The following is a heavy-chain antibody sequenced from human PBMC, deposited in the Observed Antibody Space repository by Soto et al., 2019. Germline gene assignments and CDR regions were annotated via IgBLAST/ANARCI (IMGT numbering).Heavy chain of an antibody. CDR2: ISYDGSNK. V-gene: IGHV3-30*18. Sequence: QVQLVESGGGVVQPGRSLRLSCAASGFTFSSYGMHWVRQAPGKGLEWVAVISYDGSNKYYADSVKGRFTISRDNTKNTLSLQMNSMRAEDTAVYYCAKDGYCSGGSCYHQYYYYGMDVWGQGTTVTVSS. D-gene: IGHD2-15*01. CDR1: GFTFSSYG. J-gene: IGHJ6*02. CDR3: AKDGYCSGGSCYHQYYYYGMDV.